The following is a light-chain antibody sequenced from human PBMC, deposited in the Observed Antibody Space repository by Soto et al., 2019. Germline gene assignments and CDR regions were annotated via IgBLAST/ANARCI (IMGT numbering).Light chain of an antibody. J-gene: IGKJ4*01. CDR2: DAS. CDR3: QQYNSYLVT. CDR1: QSISGW. V-gene: IGKV1-5*01. Sequence: DIHRAQSSFTLSSAGVDRVTITCRASQSISGWLAWYQQKPGKAPKLLMYDASSLQSGVPSRFSGSGSGTEFTLTISSLQPDDFATYYCQQYNSYLVTFGGGTKV.